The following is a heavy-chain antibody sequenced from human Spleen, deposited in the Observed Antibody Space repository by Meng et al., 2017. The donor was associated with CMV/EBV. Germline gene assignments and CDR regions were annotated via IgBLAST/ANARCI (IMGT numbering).Heavy chain of an antibody. CDR2: VRSKANSYAT. J-gene: IGHJ5*02. CDR1: TFSGSA. V-gene: IGHV3-73*01. Sequence: TFSGSAMHWVRQASGKGLEWVGRVRSKANSYATAYAASVKGRFTISRDDSKNTAYLQMNSLRAEDTALYHCAREAAPEFGVVIRAFDPWGQGTLVTVS. D-gene: IGHD3-3*01. CDR3: AREAAPEFGVVIRAFDP.